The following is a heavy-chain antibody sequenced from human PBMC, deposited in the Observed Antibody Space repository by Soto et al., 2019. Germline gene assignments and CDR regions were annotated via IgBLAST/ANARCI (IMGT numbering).Heavy chain of an antibody. Sequence: GGSLRLSCAASGFTFSSYGMHWVRQAPGKGLEWVAVISYDGSNKYYADSVKGRFTISRDNSKNTLYLQMNSLRAEDTAVYYCAKEKLGAVADSLYYYSNGMDVWGQGTTVTVSS. J-gene: IGHJ6*02. CDR2: ISYDGSNK. V-gene: IGHV3-30*18. D-gene: IGHD6-19*01. CDR3: AKEKLGAVADSLYYYSNGMDV. CDR1: GFTFSSYG.